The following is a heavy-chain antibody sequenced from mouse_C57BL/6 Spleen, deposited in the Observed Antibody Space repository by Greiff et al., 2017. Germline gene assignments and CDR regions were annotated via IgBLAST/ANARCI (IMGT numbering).Heavy chain of an antibody. CDR3: ARGDYSNYGGAY. CDR2: IYPGSGST. CDR1: GYTFTSYW. D-gene: IGHD2-5*01. Sequence: QVQLQQPGAELVKPGASVTMSCKASGYTFTSYWLTWVKQRPGQGLEWIGDIYPGSGSTNYNEKFKSKATLTVDTSSSTAYMQLSSLTSEDSAVYYCARGDYSNYGGAYWGQGTLVTVSA. V-gene: IGHV1-55*01. J-gene: IGHJ3*01.